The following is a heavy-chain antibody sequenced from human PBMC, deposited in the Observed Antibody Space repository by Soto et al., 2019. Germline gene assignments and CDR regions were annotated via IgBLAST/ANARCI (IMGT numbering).Heavy chain of an antibody. CDR2: INHSGST. CDR1: GGSSSSYY. J-gene: IGHJ6*02. V-gene: IGHV4-34*01. CDR3: ARGRGVDIVATICFPYYYYGMDV. Sequence: SGTISLPTAAYGGSSSSYYWSWIRQHPGKGLEGIGEINHSGSTNYNPSLKSRVTISVDTSKNQFSLKLSSVTAADTAVYYCARGRGVDIVATICFPYYYYGMDVWGQGTTVTVSS. D-gene: IGHD5-12*01.